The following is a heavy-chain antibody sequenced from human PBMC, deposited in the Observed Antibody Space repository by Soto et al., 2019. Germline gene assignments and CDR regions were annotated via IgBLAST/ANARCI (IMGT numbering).Heavy chain of an antibody. CDR1: GCSISSGGYY. D-gene: IGHD2-2*01. CDR2: IYYSGST. Sequence: PSETLSLTCAVSGCSISSGGYYWSWIRQHPGKGLEWIGYIYYSGSTYYNPSLKSRVTISVDTSKNQFSLKLSSVTAADTAVYYCARGGCSSTSCYEDYYYYGMDVWGQGTTVTVSS. V-gene: IGHV4-31*11. J-gene: IGHJ6*02. CDR3: ARGGCSSTSCYEDYYYYGMDV.